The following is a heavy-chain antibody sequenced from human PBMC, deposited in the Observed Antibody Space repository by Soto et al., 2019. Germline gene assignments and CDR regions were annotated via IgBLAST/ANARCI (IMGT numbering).Heavy chain of an antibody. CDR1: GGSISNYY. CDR3: ASGGNWFDP. V-gene: IGHV4-59*01. CDR2: MYYNGNI. J-gene: IGHJ5*02. D-gene: IGHD3-16*01. Sequence: KASETLSLTCNVSGGSISNYYWTWVRQSPEKGLEWIGYMYYNGNINYNPSLKSRVTISIDTSKNQFSLTLKSVTAADTAVYYCASGGNWFDPWGQGVLVTVPS.